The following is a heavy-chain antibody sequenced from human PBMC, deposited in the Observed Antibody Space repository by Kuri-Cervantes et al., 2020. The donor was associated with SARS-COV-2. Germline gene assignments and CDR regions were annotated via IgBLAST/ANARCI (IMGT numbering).Heavy chain of an antibody. CDR3: ARQGTTYLDS. J-gene: IGHJ4*02. Sequence: ASVKVSCKASGYTFTSYGISWVRQAPGQGLEWVGYISTYNGNANYAQNFQGRVTMTTDTPTKTGHMELRRLQPDDTAIYYCARQGTTYLDSWGQGTLVTVSS. V-gene: IGHV1-18*04. D-gene: IGHD1-14*01. CDR1: GYTFTSYG. CDR2: ISTYNGNA.